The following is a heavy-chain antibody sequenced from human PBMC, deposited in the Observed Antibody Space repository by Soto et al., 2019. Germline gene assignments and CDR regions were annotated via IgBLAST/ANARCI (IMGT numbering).Heavy chain of an antibody. CDR2: IIPIFGTA. V-gene: IGHV1-69*13. CDR3: ARDQGSSGYYRYYYGMDV. D-gene: IGHD3-22*01. CDR1: GGTFSSYA. Sequence: SVKVSCKASGGTFSSYAISWVRQAPGQGLEWMGGIIPIFGTANYAQKFQGRVTITADESTSTAYMELSSLRSEDTAVYYCARDQGSSGYYRYYYGMDVWGQGTTVTVSS. J-gene: IGHJ6*02.